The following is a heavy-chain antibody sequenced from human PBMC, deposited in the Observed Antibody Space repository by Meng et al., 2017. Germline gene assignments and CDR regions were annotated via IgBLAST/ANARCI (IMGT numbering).Heavy chain of an antibody. Sequence: GESLKISCAASGFTFSSYAMHWVRQAPGKGLEWVAVISYDGSNKYYADSVKGRFTISRDNSKNTLYLQMNSLRAEDTAVYYCAKDSEASWGQGTLVTVSS. CDR1: GFTFSSYA. CDR3: AKDSEAS. J-gene: IGHJ4*02. V-gene: IGHV3-30*01. CDR2: ISYDGSNK.